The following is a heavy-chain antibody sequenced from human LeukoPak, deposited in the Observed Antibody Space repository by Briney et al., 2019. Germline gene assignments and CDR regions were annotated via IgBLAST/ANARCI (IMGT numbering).Heavy chain of an antibody. CDR1: GGTFISYA. CDR2: IIPIFGTA. D-gene: IGHD6-19*01. CDR3: ARQTLSSGWYLDY. V-gene: IGHV1-69*06. J-gene: IGHJ4*02. Sequence: SVNVSFKASGGTFISYAISWVRQAPGQGREWMGGIIPIFGTANYTQKFQGRVTITADKSTSTAYMELSSLRSEDTAVYYCARQTLSSGWYLDYWGQGTLVTVSS.